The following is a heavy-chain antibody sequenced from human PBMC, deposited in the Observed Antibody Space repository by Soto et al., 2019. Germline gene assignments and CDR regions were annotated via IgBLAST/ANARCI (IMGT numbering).Heavy chain of an antibody. CDR3: VKTMGVPPPYSFDF. V-gene: IGHV3-23*01. CDR1: GFTFSSSA. J-gene: IGHJ4*02. CDR2: ISGSGGST. Sequence: EVQLLESGGGLVQPGGSLRLSCTVSGFTFSSSAMNWVRQAPGKGLEWVSVISGSGGSTYYADSVKGRFTISRDNSKNTLYLQMDSLRADDTAVYYCVKTMGVPPPYSFDFWGQGTLVTVSS. D-gene: IGHD1-26*01.